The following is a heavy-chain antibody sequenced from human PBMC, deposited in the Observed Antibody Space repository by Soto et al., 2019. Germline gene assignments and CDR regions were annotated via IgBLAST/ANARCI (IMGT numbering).Heavy chain of an antibody. V-gene: IGHV4-30-2*01. Sequence: SETQSLTSAVSGGSTRSGGYCWSWIRQQPGKGLEWIGYIYHSGSTYYNPSLKCRVPISVARSKNQFCLKVSSVSAAGRAGDYCARSVFPWGQGTLVTVSS. J-gene: IGHJ5*02. CDR1: GGSTRSGGYC. CDR3: ARSVFP. CDR2: IYHSGST.